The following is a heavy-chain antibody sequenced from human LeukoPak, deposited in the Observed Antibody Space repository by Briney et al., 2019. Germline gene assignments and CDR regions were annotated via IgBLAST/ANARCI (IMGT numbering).Heavy chain of an antibody. CDR1: GGSISSDY. J-gene: IGHJ3*02. D-gene: IGHD3-22*01. V-gene: IGHV4-59*01. Sequence: SETLSLTCSVSGGSISSDYWSWIRQPPGKGLEWIGNIFYSGRTNYNPSLKSRLTIAVDTSKTQFSLKLSSVTAADTAVYYCARDYYSEGAFDIWGQGTMVTVSS. CDR3: ARDYYSEGAFDI. CDR2: IFYSGRT.